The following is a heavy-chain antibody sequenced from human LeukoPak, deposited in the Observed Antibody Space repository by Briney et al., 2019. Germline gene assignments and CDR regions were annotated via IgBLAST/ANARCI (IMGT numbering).Heavy chain of an antibody. J-gene: IGHJ3*02. D-gene: IGHD3-3*01. CDR2: IYTSGST. V-gene: IGHV4-61*02. CDR1: GSSISSGSYY. CDR3: ARDGPYYGFWSGYYRRAFDI. Sequence: PSQTLSLTCTVSGSSISSGSYYWSWIRQPAGKGLEWIGRIYTSGSTNYNPSLKSRVTISVDTSKNQFSLKLSSVTAADTAVYYCARDGPYYGFWSGYYRRAFDIWGQGTMVTVSS.